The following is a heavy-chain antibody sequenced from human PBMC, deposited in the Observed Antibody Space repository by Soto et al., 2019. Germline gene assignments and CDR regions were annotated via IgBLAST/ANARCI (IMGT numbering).Heavy chain of an antibody. Sequence: QVQLVESGGGVVQPGRSLRLSCAASGFTFSSYGMHWVRQAPGKGLEWVAVIWYDGSNKYYADSVKGRFTISRDNSKNTVYLQMNSVRAEDTAVYYGARSIGKWELGGFDAFDIWGQGTMVTVSS. V-gene: IGHV3-33*01. CDR3: ARSIGKWELGGFDAFDI. J-gene: IGHJ3*02. CDR2: IWYDGSNK. CDR1: GFTFSSYG. D-gene: IGHD1-26*01.